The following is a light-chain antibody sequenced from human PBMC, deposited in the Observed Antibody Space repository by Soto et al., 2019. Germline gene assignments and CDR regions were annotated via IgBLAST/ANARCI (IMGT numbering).Light chain of an antibody. CDR2: STS. V-gene: IGKV3-15*01. Sequence: DIVMTQSPVTLSVSPGERATFSCRAGQNIGSNLAWYQQNLGQAPRLLIYSTSIRATGVPARFSGSGSGTEFTLTISSLQSEDFAVYYCQQYNSWPSFGGGTKVDIK. CDR1: QNIGSN. J-gene: IGKJ4*01. CDR3: QQYNSWPS.